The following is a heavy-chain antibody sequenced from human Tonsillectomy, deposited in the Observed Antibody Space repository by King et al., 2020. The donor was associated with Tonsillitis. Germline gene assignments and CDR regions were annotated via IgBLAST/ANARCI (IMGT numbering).Heavy chain of an antibody. D-gene: IGHD6-13*01. Sequence: ITLQESGPTLVKPTQTLTLTCTFSGFSLSTSGVGVGWIRQPPGKALEWLALIYWDDDKRYSPSLKSRLTITKDNSKNQVVLTMTNMDPVDTATYYCAHSPPGIAAAGTYYYYGMDVWGQGTTVTVSS. CDR3: AHSPPGIAAAGTYYYYGMDV. J-gene: IGHJ6*02. CDR2: IYWDDDK. V-gene: IGHV2-5*02. CDR1: GFSLSTSGVG.